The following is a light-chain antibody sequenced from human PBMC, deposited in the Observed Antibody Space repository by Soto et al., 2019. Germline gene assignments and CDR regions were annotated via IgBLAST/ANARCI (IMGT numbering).Light chain of an antibody. CDR3: QQYNQWPPWT. J-gene: IGKJ1*01. CDR1: QSVSSY. V-gene: IGKV3-11*01. CDR2: DAS. Sequence: EIVLTQSPATLSLSPGERATLSCRASQSVSSYLAWYQQKPGQAPRLLIYDASNRATGIPARFRGSGSGTDFTLTISSLRSEDFAVYYCQQYNQWPPWTFGQGTKVDIK.